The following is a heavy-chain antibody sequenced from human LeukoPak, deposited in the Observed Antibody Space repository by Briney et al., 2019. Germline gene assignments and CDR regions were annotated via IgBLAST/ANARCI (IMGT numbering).Heavy chain of an antibody. Sequence: ASVKVSCKASGYTFSSFDINWVRQAPGQGLEWMGWMNPNSGNSGFAQKFQGRVIMTRNTSIATAYMEVANLRFDDTAVYYCVDPDRWGQGTLVTVSS. V-gene: IGHV1-8*01. CDR3: VDPDR. J-gene: IGHJ1*01. D-gene: IGHD3-22*01. CDR1: GYTFSSFD. CDR2: MNPNSGNS.